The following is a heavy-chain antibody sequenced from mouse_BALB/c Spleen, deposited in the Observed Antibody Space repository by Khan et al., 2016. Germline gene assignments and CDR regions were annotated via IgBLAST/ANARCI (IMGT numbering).Heavy chain of an antibody. V-gene: IGHV1-9*01. D-gene: IGHD2-4*01. CDR2: ILPGSGST. Sequence: QVQLQQSGAELMKPGASVKISCKATGYTFSSYWIEWVKQRPGHGLEWIGEILPGSGSTNYNDKFKGKATFTADTSSNTAYMQLSSLTSEDSAVYYCARNYDWAMDYGGQGTSVTVSS. J-gene: IGHJ4*01. CDR1: GYTFSSYW. CDR3: ARNYDWAMDY.